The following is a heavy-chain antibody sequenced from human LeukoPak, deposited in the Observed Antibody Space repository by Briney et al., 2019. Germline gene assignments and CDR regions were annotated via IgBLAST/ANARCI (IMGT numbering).Heavy chain of an antibody. CDR3: ARNYDSSGYYYVGY. CDR1: GGSVSSASYY. J-gene: IGHJ4*02. V-gene: IGHV4-61*01. CDR2: VYYSGTT. Sequence: SETLSLTCTVSGGSVSSASYYWSWIRQPPGKGLEWLGYVYYSGTTNYNPSLKSQVTISVDTSKNQFSLKLSSVTAADSAVYYCARNYDSSGYYYVGYWGQGTLVTVSS. D-gene: IGHD3-22*01.